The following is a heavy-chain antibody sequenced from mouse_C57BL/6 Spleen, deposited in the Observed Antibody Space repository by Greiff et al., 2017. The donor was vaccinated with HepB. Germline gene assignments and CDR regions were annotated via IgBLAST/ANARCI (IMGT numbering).Heavy chain of an antibody. Sequence: EVQLVESGGGLVQPGGSLKLSCATSGFTFSDYGMAWVRQAPRKGPEWVAFISNLAYSIYYADTVTGRFTISRENAKNTLYLEMSSLRSEDTAMYYCARGGYGPNVYSDVWGTGTTATVSP. V-gene: IGHV5-15*01. J-gene: IGHJ1*03. D-gene: IGHD1-1*01. CDR2: ISNLAYSI. CDR3: ARGGYGPNVYSDV. CDR1: GFTFSDYG.